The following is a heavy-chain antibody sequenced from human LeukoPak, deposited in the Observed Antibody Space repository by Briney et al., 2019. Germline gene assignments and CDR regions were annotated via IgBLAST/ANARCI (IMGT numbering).Heavy chain of an antibody. V-gene: IGHV4-30-2*01. J-gene: IGHJ4*02. Sequence: SQTLSLTCAVSGGSISSGGYSWSWIRQPPGKGLEWIGYICHSGSTYYNPSLKSRVTISVDRSKNQFSLKLSSVTAADTAVYYCARGVYGSGSYYSPEPFFDYWGQGTLVTVSS. CDR1: GGSISSGGYS. D-gene: IGHD3-10*01. CDR3: ARGVYGSGSYYSPEPFFDY. CDR2: ICHSGST.